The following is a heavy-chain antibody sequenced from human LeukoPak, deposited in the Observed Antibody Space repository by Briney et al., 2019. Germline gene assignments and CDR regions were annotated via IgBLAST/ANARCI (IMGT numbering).Heavy chain of an antibody. CDR2: INHSGRT. Sequence: SETLSLTCAVYGGSFSDYFWGWLRQPPGKGLEWIGEINHSGRTYYIPSLKSRVTISVDTSKNQFSLNLSSVTAADTAVYYCARHVVVVPAAIHYGMDVWGQGTTVTVSS. J-gene: IGHJ6*02. CDR1: GGSFSDYF. V-gene: IGHV4-34*01. D-gene: IGHD2-2*01. CDR3: ARHVVVVPAAIHYGMDV.